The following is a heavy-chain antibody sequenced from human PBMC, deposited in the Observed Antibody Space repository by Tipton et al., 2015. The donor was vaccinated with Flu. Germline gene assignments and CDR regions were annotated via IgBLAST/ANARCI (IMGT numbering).Heavy chain of an antibody. CDR2: ISYSGST. D-gene: IGHD2-15*01. Sequence: TLSLTCKVSSVSISSGGYYWSWIRQHPGKDLEWIGFISYSGSTYYNPSLKGLGTISVDTSKNQFSLKLSSVTAADTAVYYCARARGYCSGGHCYSYYFDYWGQGTLVTVSS. J-gene: IGHJ4*02. V-gene: IGHV4-31*01. CDR3: ARARGYCSGGHCYSYYFDY. CDR1: SVSISSGGYY.